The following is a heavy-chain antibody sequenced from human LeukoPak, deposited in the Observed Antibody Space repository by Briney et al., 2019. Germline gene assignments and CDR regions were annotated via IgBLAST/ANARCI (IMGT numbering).Heavy chain of an antibody. CDR2: ISGSGVAT. CDR3: AKDTGRITITVPKDAFDI. J-gene: IGHJ3*02. CDR1: GFTFSSYA. D-gene: IGHD1-20*01. Sequence: PGGSLRLSCAASGFTFSSYAVSWVRQAPGKGLEWVSSISGSGVATYSADSVKGRFAISRDNSKNTLYLQMNSLRAEDTAVYYCAKDTGRITITVPKDAFDIWGQGTMVTVSS. V-gene: IGHV3-23*01.